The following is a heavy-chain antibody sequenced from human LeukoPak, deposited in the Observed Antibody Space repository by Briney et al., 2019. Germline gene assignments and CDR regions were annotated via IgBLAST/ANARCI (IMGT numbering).Heavy chain of an antibody. CDR2: VYYSVST. Sequence: SETLSLTCTVSGGSIGSYYWSWIRQPPGKGLEWIGYVYYSVSTNYNPSLKSRVTISVDTSKNQFSLRLSSVTAADTAVYYCARFSGSKGAFDYWGQGTLVTVSS. CDR3: ARFSGSKGAFDY. J-gene: IGHJ4*02. V-gene: IGHV4-59*01. CDR1: GGSIGSYY. D-gene: IGHD1-26*01.